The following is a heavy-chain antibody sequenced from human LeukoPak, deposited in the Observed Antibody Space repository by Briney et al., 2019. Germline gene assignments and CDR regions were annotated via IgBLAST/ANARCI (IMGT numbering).Heavy chain of an antibody. V-gene: IGHV1-69-2*01. CDR1: GYTFTDYY. CDR2: VDPEDGET. CDR3: ATRGTVDYGGNSVLDY. Sequence: ATVKISCKVSGYTFTDYYMHWVQQAPGKGLEWMGLVDPEDGETIYAEKFQGRVTITADTSTDTAYMELSSLRSEDTAVYYCATRGTVDYGGNSVLDYWGQGTLVTASS. J-gene: IGHJ4*02. D-gene: IGHD4-23*01.